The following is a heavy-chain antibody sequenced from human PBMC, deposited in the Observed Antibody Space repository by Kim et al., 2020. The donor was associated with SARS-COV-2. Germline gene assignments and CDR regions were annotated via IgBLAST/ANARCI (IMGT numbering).Heavy chain of an antibody. Sequence: GGSLRLSCAVSGFDFSSYAMHWVRQAPGKGLEWVAVIWYDGSNKYYADSVKGRFTISRDNSKNTLYLQMNGLRVEDTALYYCATDVPYYYDSSGRFDYWGQGTLVTVSS. CDR2: IWYDGSNK. J-gene: IGHJ4*02. D-gene: IGHD3-22*01. CDR1: GFDFSSYA. CDR3: ATDVPYYYDSSGRFDY. V-gene: IGHV3-33*08.